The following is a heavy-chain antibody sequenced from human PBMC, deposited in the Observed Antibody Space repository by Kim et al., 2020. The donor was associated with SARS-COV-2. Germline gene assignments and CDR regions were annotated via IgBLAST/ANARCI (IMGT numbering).Heavy chain of an antibody. CDR1: GGSISSYY. CDR3: ARGGISTVITV. Sequence: SETLSLTCSVSGGSISSYYWTWIRQPAGKGLEWIGRMYSTGNSNYNPSLKSRVTMSVDTSTNQFSLKLSSVTAADTAIYYCARGGISTVITVWSQGTLVT. V-gene: IGHV4-4*07. D-gene: IGHD4-17*01. CDR2: MYSTGNS. J-gene: IGHJ4*02.